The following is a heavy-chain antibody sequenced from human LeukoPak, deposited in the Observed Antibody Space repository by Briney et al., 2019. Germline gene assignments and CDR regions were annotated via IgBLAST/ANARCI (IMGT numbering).Heavy chain of an antibody. CDR2: IYYSGST. CDR1: GGSISSYY. D-gene: IGHD1-26*01. Sequence: NPSQTLSLTCTVSGGSISSYYWSWIRQPPGKGLEWIGYIYYSGSTNYNPSLKSRVTISVDTSKNQFSLKLSSVTAADTAVYYCARESAWRGELLDYFDYWGQGTLVTVSS. J-gene: IGHJ4*02. CDR3: ARESAWRGELLDYFDY. V-gene: IGHV4-59*01.